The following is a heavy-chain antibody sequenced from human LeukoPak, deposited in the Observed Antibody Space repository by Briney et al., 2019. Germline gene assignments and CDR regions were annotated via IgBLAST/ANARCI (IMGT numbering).Heavy chain of an antibody. Sequence: GGSLRLSCAASGFTFSSYAMSWVRQAPGKGLEWASAISGSGGSTYYADSVKGRFTISRDNSKNTLYLQMNSLRAEDTAVYYCAKDTSEWLLNYYGMDVWGQGTTVTVSS. CDR1: GFTFSSYA. V-gene: IGHV3-23*01. CDR3: AKDTSEWLLNYYGMDV. J-gene: IGHJ6*02. D-gene: IGHD3-3*01. CDR2: ISGSGGST.